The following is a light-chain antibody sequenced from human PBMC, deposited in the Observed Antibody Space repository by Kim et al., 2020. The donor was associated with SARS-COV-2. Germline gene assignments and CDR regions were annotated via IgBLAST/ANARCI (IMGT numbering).Light chain of an antibody. Sequence: NFMLTQPHSASDSPGKTVTISCTRSSGNIASNYVQWYQQRPGSSPTTVIYKDNQRPSGVPDRFSGSIDSTSNSTSLTISGLKTEDEADYYCQSSNRSNCSVFGGGTKLTVL. J-gene: IGLJ7*01. V-gene: IGLV6-57*01. CDR1: SGNIASNY. CDR2: KDN. CDR3: QSSNRSNCSV.